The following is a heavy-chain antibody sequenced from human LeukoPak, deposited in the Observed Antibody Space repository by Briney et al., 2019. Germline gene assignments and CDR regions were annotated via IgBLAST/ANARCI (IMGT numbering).Heavy chain of an antibody. J-gene: IGHJ3*02. CDR3: ARDLGDNWNYDAFDI. Sequence: GGSLRLSCAASGFTFSSYSMNWVRQAPGKGLEWVSSISSSSSHIYYADSVKGRFTISRDNAKNSLYLQMNSLRAEDTAVYYCARDLGDNWNYDAFDIWGQGTMVTVSS. CDR2: ISSSSSHI. V-gene: IGHV3-21*01. CDR1: GFTFSSYS. D-gene: IGHD1-7*01.